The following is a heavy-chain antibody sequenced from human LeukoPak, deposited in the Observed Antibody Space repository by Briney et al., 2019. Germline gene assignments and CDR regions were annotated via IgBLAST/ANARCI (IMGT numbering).Heavy chain of an antibody. CDR2: ISSSSSTI. Sequence: GGSLRLSCAASGFTFSSYSMTWVRQAPGKGLEWVSYISSSSSTIYYADSVKGRFTISRDNAKNSLYLQMNSLRAEDTAVYYCARDLSDYYDFWSGYFHPWYLDYWGQGTLVTVSS. CDR3: ARDLSDYYDFWSGYFHPWYLDY. J-gene: IGHJ4*02. V-gene: IGHV3-48*01. D-gene: IGHD3-3*01. CDR1: GFTFSSYS.